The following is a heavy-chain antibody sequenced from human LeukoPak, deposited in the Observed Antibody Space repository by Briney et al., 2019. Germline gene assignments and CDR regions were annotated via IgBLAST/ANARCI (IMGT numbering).Heavy chain of an antibody. V-gene: IGHV4-61*08. J-gene: IGHJ5*02. CDR1: GGSISGSGGYY. Sequence: SETLSLTCTVSGGSISGSGGYYWSLIRQHPGKGLEWIGHIYYSGSTNYNPSRNSRVTISVDTSKNLFSLKLSSVTAADTAIYYCARASGGYYNNWFDPWGQGTLVTVSS. CDR3: ARASGGYYNNWFDP. D-gene: IGHD3-22*01. CDR2: IYYSGST.